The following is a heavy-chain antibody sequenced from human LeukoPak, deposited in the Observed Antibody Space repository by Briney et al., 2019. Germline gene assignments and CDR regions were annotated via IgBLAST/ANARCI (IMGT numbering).Heavy chain of an antibody. J-gene: IGHJ4*02. CDR2: IYYSGST. D-gene: IGHD3-22*01. CDR3: ARDDSSGYYPDY. V-gene: IGHV4-59*01. Sequence: SETLSLTCTVSGVSISSYYWSWIRQPPGKGLEWIGYIYYSGSTNYNPSLKSRVTISVDTSKNQFSLKLSSVTAADTAVYYCARDDSSGYYPDYWGQGTLVTVSS. CDR1: GVSISSYY.